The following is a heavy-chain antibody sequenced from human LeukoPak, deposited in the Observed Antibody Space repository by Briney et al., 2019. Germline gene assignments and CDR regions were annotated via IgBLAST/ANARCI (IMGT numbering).Heavy chain of an antibody. J-gene: IGHJ5*02. V-gene: IGHV3-23*01. D-gene: IGHD3-3*01. CDR1: GFTFSSYA. CDR2: ISGSGGST. CDR3: AKTPYYDFWSGSAAPASSWFDP. Sequence: TGGSLRLSCAASGFTFSSYAMSWVRQAPGKGLEWVSAISGSGGSTYYADSVKGRFTISRDNSKNTLYLQMNSLRAEDTAVYYCAKTPYYDFWSGSAAPASSWFDPWGQGTLVTVSS.